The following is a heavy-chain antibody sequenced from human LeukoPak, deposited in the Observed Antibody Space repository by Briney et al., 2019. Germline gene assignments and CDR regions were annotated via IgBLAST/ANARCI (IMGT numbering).Heavy chain of an antibody. CDR1: GGSISSGIYY. CDR2: IYYSGST. Sequence: PSQTPSLTCNVSGGSISSGIYYWSWIRHPPGRGLEWIGYIYYSGSTYYNPSLKSRVSISVDTSKNQFSLKLSSVTAADTAVYYCARVESRFLEWLGIFDIWGQGTMVTVSS. J-gene: IGHJ3*02. V-gene: IGHV4-30-4*08. CDR3: ARVESRFLEWLGIFDI. D-gene: IGHD3-3*01.